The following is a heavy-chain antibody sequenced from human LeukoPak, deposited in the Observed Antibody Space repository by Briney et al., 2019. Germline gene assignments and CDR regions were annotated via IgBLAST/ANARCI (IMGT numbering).Heavy chain of an antibody. J-gene: IGHJ5*02. V-gene: IGHV3-30-3*01. CDR2: ISYDGSNK. Sequence: GGSLRLSCAASGFTFSSYAMHWVRQAPGKGLEWVAVISYDGSNKYYADSVKGRFTISRDNSKNTLYRQMNSLRAEDTAVYYCASPIAAIAAAGPSWGQGTLVTVSS. CDR3: ASPIAAIAAAGPS. D-gene: IGHD6-13*01. CDR1: GFTFSSYA.